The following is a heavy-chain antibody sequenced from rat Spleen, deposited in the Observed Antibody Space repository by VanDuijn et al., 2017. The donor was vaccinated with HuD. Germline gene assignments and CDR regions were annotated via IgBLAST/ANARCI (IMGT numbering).Heavy chain of an antibody. Sequence: EVQLVESDGGLVQPGRSLKLSCAASGFTFSDYYMAWVRQAPTKGLEWVATISYDGSSTYYRDSVKGRFTISRDNAKSTLYLQMDSLRSEDTATYYCARRDNSGEGYWGQGVMVTVSS. D-gene: IGHD4-3*01. J-gene: IGHJ2*01. CDR3: ARRDNSGEGY. CDR2: ISYDGSST. CDR1: GFTFSDYY. V-gene: IGHV5-29*01.